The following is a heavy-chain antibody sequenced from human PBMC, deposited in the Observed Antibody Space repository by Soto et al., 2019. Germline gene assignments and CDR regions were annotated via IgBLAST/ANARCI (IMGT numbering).Heavy chain of an antibody. Sequence: QVHLQQWGAGLLKPSETLSLTCAVYGGSFSGYYWSWIRQPPGKGLEWIGEINHSGSTNFNPSLKSRVTMSADTSKNQFSLKLTSVTATDTAVYFCARGSVEWGLGDWGQGTLVTVSS. CDR1: GGSFSGYY. V-gene: IGHV4-34*01. CDR3: ARGSVEWGLGD. D-gene: IGHD7-27*01. CDR2: INHSGST. J-gene: IGHJ4*02.